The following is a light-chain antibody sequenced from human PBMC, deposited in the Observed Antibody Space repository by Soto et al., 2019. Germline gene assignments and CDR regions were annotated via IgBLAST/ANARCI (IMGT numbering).Light chain of an antibody. CDR3: SAYASSSTVV. V-gene: IGLV2-18*02. CDR2: EVS. CDR1: SSDVGSYNR. Sequence: QSVLTQPPSVSGPPGQSVSISCTGTSSDVGSYNRVSWYQQSPGTAPKLMIYEVSNRPSGVPDRFSGSKSGNTASLTISGLQADDEADDYCSAYASSSTVVFVGGTKLTVL. J-gene: IGLJ2*01.